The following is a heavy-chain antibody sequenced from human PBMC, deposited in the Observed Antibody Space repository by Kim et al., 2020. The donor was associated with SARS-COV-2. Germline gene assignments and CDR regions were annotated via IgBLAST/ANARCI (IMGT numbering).Heavy chain of an antibody. Sequence: PSLKSRVTISVDTSKNQFSLKLSSVTAADTAVYYCARDRSSGVGGENFDYWGQGTLVTVSS. D-gene: IGHD2-15*01. V-gene: IGHV4-39*07. CDR3: ARDRSSGVGGENFDY. J-gene: IGHJ4*02.